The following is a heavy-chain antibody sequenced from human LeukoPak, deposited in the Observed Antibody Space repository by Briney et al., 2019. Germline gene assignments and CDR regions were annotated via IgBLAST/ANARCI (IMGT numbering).Heavy chain of an antibody. D-gene: IGHD3-10*01. Sequence: SETLSLTCAVYGGSFSGYYWSWIRQPPGKGLEWIGEINHSGSTNYNPSLKSRVTISVDTSKNQFSLKLSSVTAADTAVYYCARETYYYGGWFDPWGQGTLVTVSS. CDR3: ARETYYYGGWFDP. CDR2: INHSGST. V-gene: IGHV4-34*01. CDR1: GGSFSGYY. J-gene: IGHJ5*02.